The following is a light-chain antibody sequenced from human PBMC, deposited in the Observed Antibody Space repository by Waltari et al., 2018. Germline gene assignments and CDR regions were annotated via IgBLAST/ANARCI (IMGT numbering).Light chain of an antibody. CDR1: QSISTF. J-gene: IGKJ4*01. V-gene: IGKV1-39*01. Sequence: DIQLTQSPYSLSASVGDRVTITCRASQSISTFLNWYQHKPGEAPKLLISGASNLRSGVPSRFSGSGSGTSFTLTITSLQPEDFASYYCQQFYSTPGLSFGGGTKVEIK. CDR3: QQFYSTPGLS. CDR2: GAS.